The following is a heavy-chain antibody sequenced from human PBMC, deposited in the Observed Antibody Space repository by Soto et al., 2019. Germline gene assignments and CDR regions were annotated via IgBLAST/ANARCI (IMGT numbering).Heavy chain of an antibody. Sequence: QLQLQESGPGLVKPSETLSLTCTVSGGSISSSSYYWGWIRQPPGKGLEWIGSIYYSGSTYYNPSLKSRVTISVDTSKNQFSLKLSSVTAADTAVYYCARLPPGAVGWFDPWGQGTLVTVSS. J-gene: IGHJ5*02. D-gene: IGHD1-26*01. V-gene: IGHV4-39*01. CDR3: ARLPPGAVGWFDP. CDR1: GGSISSSSYY. CDR2: IYYSGST.